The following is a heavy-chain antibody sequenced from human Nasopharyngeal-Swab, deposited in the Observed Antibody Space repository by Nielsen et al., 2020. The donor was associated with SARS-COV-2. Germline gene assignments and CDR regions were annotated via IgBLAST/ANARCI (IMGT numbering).Heavy chain of an antibody. D-gene: IGHD3-16*02. V-gene: IGHV4-39*01. Sequence: WIRQPPGKGLEWIGCIYYSGSTNYNPSLKSRVTISVDTARNQFSLKLSSVTAADTAVYYCARRETMITFGGVIAYYYGMDVWGQGTTVTVSS. J-gene: IGHJ6*02. CDR2: IYYSGST. CDR3: ARRETMITFGGVIAYYYGMDV.